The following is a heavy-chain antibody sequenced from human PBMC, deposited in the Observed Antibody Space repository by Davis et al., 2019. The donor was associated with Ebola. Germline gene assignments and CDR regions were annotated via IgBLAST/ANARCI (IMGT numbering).Heavy chain of an antibody. J-gene: IGHJ4*02. CDR2: ITRNSFI. CDR3: AKYSETYRDD. V-gene: IGHV3-21*06. Sequence: PGGSLRLSCAASGFAFSSYVMSWVRRAPGKGLEWVSSITRNSFIFYADSVRGRFIISRDNPKNSLYLQMSNLRAEDTAIYYCAKYSETYRDDWGQGTLVTVSS. D-gene: IGHD1-26*01. CDR1: GFAFSSYV.